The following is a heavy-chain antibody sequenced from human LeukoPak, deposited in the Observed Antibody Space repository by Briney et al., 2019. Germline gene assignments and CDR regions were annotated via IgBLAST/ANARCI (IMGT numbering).Heavy chain of an antibody. CDR1: GYTLTELS. D-gene: IGHD7-27*01. CDR3: ARGPPNWGMVGY. Sequence: ASVKVSCTVSGYTLTELSMHWVRQAPGQGLEWMGWMKSNNGHTGYAQKFQGRVTMTRDTSISTAYMELSSLTFEDTAVYYCARGPPNWGMVGYWGQGTLVTVSS. J-gene: IGHJ4*02. CDR2: MKSNNGHT. V-gene: IGHV1-8*01.